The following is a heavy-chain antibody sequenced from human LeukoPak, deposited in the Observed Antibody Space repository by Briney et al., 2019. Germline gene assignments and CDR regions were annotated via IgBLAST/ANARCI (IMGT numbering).Heavy chain of an antibody. CDR3: AKDLSGSFDY. CDR1: GFSFSNYG. Sequence: GRSLRLSCAASGFSFSNYGMHWVRQAPGKGLEWLAAIFYDGSNQHYADTVKGRFTISRDNSKNTLYLQMNSLRAEDTAVYYCAKDLSGSFDYWGQGTLVTVSS. D-gene: IGHD1-26*01. J-gene: IGHJ4*02. V-gene: IGHV3-33*06. CDR2: IFYDGSNQ.